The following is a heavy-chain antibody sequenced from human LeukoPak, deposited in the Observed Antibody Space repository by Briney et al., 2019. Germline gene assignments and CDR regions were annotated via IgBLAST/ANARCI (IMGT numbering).Heavy chain of an antibody. CDR3: AKDGPRIVGATRPAGFDP. CDR2: ISGSGGST. CDR1: GFTFSSYG. J-gene: IGHJ5*02. V-gene: IGHV3-23*01. D-gene: IGHD1-26*01. Sequence: GGSLRLSCAASGFTFSSYGMSWVRQAPGKGLEWVSAISGSGGSTYYADSVKGRFTISRDNSKNTLYLQMNSLRPEDTAVYYCAKDGPRIVGATRPAGFDPWGQGTLVTVSS.